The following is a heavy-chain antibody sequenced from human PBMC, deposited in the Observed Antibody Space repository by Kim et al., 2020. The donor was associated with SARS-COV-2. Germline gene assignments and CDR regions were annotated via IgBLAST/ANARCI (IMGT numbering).Heavy chain of an antibody. D-gene: IGHD2-8*01. CDR1: GGSISSYY. J-gene: IGHJ3*02. CDR2: IYYSGST. Sequence: SETLSLTCTVSGGSISSYYWSWIRQPPGKGLEWIGYIYYSGSTNYNPSLKSRVTISVDTSKNQFSLKLSSVTAADTAVYYCVCMKRPPYDAFDIWGQGTMVTVSS. V-gene: IGHV4-59*01. CDR3: VCMKRPPYDAFDI.